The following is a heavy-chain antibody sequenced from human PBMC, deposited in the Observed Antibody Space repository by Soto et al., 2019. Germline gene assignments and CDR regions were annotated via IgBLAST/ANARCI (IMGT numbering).Heavy chain of an antibody. J-gene: IGHJ4*02. V-gene: IGHV1-69*02. D-gene: IGHD3-3*01. CDR3: ARGEVSDSPFVRQEIFGVVKYYFDY. CDR2: IIPILGIA. Sequence: SVKVSCKASGGTFSSYTISWVRQAPGQGLEWMGRIIPILGIANYAQKFQGRVTITADKSTSTAYMELSSLRSEDTAVYYCARGEVSDSPFVRQEIFGVVKYYFDYWGQGTLVTVSS. CDR1: GGTFSSYT.